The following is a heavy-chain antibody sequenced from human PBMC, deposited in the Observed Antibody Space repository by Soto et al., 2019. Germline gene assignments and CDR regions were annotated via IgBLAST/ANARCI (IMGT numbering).Heavy chain of an antibody. D-gene: IGHD5-18*01. CDR2: IFHTGTT. CDR3: ARVRRSAVVDTTANTDIDT. Sequence: PSETLSLTCTVSGDSIIGIYHWAWFRQPPGRSLEWIASIFHTGTTYYTPSLKSRVTISVDTSKNQFSLRLSSVTAADSAVYYCARVRRSAVVDTTANTDIDTWGQENLLTISS. J-gene: IGHJ4*02. CDR1: GDSIIGIYH. V-gene: IGHV4-38-2*02.